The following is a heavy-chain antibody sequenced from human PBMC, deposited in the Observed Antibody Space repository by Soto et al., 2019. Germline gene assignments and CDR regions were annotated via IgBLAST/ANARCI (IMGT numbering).Heavy chain of an antibody. D-gene: IGHD4-4*01. CDR2: IWHDGSNK. CDR1: GFTFNNYG. V-gene: IGHV3-33*01. Sequence: GGSLRLSCAASGFTFNNYGMHWVRQAPGKGLEWVAFIWHDGSNKGYADSVKGRFTISRDKSIQTAYLQWGSLKASDSALYYCARGKYSSPRGGLDVWGQGTPVTVSS. CDR3: ARGKYSSPRGGLDV. J-gene: IGHJ6*02.